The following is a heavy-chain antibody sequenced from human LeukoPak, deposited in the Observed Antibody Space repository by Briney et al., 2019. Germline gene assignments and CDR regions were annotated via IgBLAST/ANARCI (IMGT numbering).Heavy chain of an antibody. Sequence: SETLSLTCTVSGGSISSSSYYWGWIRQPPGKGLEWIGSIYYSGSTYYNPSLKSRVTISVDTSKNQFSLNLTSVTAADTSVYYCASLRPTSARPRYFDYWGQGTLVTVSS. J-gene: IGHJ4*02. CDR3: ASLRPTSARPRYFDY. CDR1: GGSISSSSYY. CDR2: IYYSGST. D-gene: IGHD6-6*01. V-gene: IGHV4-39*01.